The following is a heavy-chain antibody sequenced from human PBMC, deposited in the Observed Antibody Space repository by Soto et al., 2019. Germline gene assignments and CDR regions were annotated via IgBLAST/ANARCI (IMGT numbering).Heavy chain of an antibody. D-gene: IGHD2-21*01. Sequence: LGESLKISCKASGYSFSDYWIGWVRQMPGRGLEWMGIIYPGDSDTRYSASFQGQVTISADKSISTTFLQWSSLKASDTAMYYCARRGKYCGTSTCRLDPWGQGTLLTVYS. CDR3: ARRGKYCGTSTCRLDP. CDR2: IYPGDSDT. V-gene: IGHV5-51*01. J-gene: IGHJ5*02. CDR1: GYSFSDYW.